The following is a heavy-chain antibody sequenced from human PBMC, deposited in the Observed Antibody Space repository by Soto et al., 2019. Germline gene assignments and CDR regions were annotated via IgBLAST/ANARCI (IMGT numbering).Heavy chain of an antibody. CDR1: GFMFLSYG. CDR3: AKDKGGGSSSIDS. V-gene: IGHV3-30*18. Sequence: VQLVESGGGVGQPGRSLRLSCEASGFMFLSYGFHWVRQAPGKGLEWVAVISGNGGNQDYVDSVKGRITISRDDSKNAASLQLDNLIGAGTASCYGAKDKGGGSSSIDSWGQGTMDSVSS. J-gene: IGHJ5*01. D-gene: IGHD2-2*01. CDR2: ISGNGGNQ.